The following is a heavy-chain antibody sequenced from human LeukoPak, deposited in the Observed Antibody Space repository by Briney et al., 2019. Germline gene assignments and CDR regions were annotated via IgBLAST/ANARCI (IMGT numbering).Heavy chain of an antibody. V-gene: IGHV6-1*01. J-gene: IGHJ4*02. Sequence: SQTLSLTCAISGDSVSSNGVAWNWIRQSPSRGLEWLGGTYYTSKWYNDYAVSVKSRITINPDTSKNQFSLQLNSVLPEDTAVYYCARGSNRALDYWGQGTLVTVSS. CDR1: GDSVSSNGVA. CDR3: ARGSNRALDY. D-gene: IGHD7-27*01. CDR2: TYYTSKWYN.